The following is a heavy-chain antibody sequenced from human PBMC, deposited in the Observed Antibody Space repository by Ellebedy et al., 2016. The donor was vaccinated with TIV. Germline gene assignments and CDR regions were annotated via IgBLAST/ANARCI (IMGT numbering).Heavy chain of an antibody. V-gene: IGHV3-33*08. CDR1: GFTFSRYA. CDR2: IWDDGTNK. J-gene: IGHJ6*02. Sequence: GGSLRLSCSASGFTFSRYAMNWVRQVPGKGLEWVAVIWDDGTNKYYADSVKGRFTISRDNAKNSLYLQMNSLRAEDTAAYYCARDKIKAYYYYGMDVWGQGTTVTVSS. CDR3: ARDKIKAYYYYGMDV.